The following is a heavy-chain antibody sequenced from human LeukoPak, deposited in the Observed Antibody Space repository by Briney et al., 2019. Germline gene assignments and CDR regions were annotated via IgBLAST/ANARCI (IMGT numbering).Heavy chain of an antibody. CDR2: IYYSGST. Sequence: SETLSLTCTVSGGSISSSSYYWGWIRQPPGKGLEWIGSIYYSGSTYYNPSLKSRVTISVDTSKNQFSLKLSSVTAADTAVYYCAKARPGSGWYTFDYWGQGTLVTVSS. CDR1: GGSISSSSYY. CDR3: AKARPGSGWYTFDY. V-gene: IGHV4-39*07. D-gene: IGHD6-19*01. J-gene: IGHJ4*02.